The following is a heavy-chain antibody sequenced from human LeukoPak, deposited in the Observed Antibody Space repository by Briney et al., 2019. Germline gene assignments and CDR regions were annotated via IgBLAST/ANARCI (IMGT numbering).Heavy chain of an antibody. V-gene: IGHV3-21*01. Sequence: GGSLRLSFAASGFTFSSYSMNWVRQAPGKGLEWVSSISSSSSYIYYADSVKGRFTISRDNAKNSLYLQMNSLRAEDTAVYYCARDKHNETSGLVVYNWFDPWGQGTLVTVSP. J-gene: IGHJ5*02. D-gene: IGHD6-19*01. CDR3: ARDKHNETSGLVVYNWFDP. CDR2: ISSSSSYI. CDR1: GFTFSSYS.